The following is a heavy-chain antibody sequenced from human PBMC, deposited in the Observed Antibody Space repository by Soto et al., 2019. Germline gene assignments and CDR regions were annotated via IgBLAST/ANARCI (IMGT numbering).Heavy chain of an antibody. CDR3: AKAYCSSTSCYTNWFDP. CDR2: ISGSGGST. V-gene: IGHV3-23*01. J-gene: IGHJ5*02. D-gene: IGHD2-2*02. CDR1: GFTFSSYA. Sequence: VGSLRLSCAASGFTFSSYAMSWVRQAPGKGLEWVSAISGSGGSTYYADSVKGRFTISRDNSKNTLYLQMNSLRAEDTAVYYCAKAYCSSTSCYTNWFDPWGQGTLVTVSS.